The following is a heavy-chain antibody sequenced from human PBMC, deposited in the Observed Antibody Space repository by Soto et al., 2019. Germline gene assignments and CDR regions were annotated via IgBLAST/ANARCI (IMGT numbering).Heavy chain of an antibody. D-gene: IGHD3-22*01. CDR2: ISTFNGKT. CDR3: ARDRVPRSSGYFPFDY. J-gene: IGHJ4*02. Sequence: QVQLVQSGAEVQRPGASVRVSCKTSGYSFITYGISWVRQAPGQGLEWMGWISTFNGKTNYAQNVQGRVTMTTDTSTTTAYMELRSLNSDDTAIYYCARDRVPRSSGYFPFDYWGQGTLVTVSS. V-gene: IGHV1-18*01. CDR1: GYSFITYG.